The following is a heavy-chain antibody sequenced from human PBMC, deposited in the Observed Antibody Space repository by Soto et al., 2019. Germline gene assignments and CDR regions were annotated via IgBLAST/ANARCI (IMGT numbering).Heavy chain of an antibody. V-gene: IGHV3-23*01. CDR3: ASNVITMIVGAMDV. J-gene: IGHJ6*02. Sequence: GSLRLSCTVSGFSVNSNRSGWVRQAPAKGLEWVSGLSGSGGSTYYADSVKGRFTVSRDNSKSTLYLQMNTLRAEDTAVYYCASNVITMIVGAMDVWGQGTTVTV. CDR2: LSGSGGST. D-gene: IGHD3-22*01. CDR1: GFSVNSNR.